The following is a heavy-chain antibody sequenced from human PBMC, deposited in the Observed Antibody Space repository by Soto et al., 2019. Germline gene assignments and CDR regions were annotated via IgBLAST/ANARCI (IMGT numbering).Heavy chain of an antibody. Sequence: SETLSRTCTVSGGSIIPYYWPWIRQPPGKGLEWIGHIYYTGSTKYNPSLKSRVTISVDTSKGQFSLTLSSVTAADTAVYYCPRDSQYCFGGRCYSDFYGMDVWGQGTTVT. D-gene: IGHD2-15*01. J-gene: IGHJ6*02. V-gene: IGHV4-59*01. CDR3: PRDSQYCFGGRCYSDFYGMDV. CDR2: IYYTGST. CDR1: GGSIIPYY.